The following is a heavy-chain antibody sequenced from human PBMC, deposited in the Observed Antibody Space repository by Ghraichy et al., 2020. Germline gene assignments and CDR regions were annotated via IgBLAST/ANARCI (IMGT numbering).Heavy chain of an antibody. J-gene: IGHJ6*02. CDR3: ARGRVEDTAKGYGMDV. Sequence: SQTLSLTCAVYGGSFSGYYWSWIRQPTGKGLEWIGEINHSGSTNYNPSLKSRVTISVDTSKNQFSLKLSSVTAADTAVYYCARGRVEDTAKGYGMDVWGQGTTVTVSS. CDR1: GGSFSGYY. D-gene: IGHD5-18*01. V-gene: IGHV4-34*01. CDR2: INHSGST.